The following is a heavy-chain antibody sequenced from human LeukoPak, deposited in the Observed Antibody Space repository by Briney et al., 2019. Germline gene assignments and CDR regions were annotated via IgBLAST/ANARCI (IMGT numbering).Heavy chain of an antibody. Sequence: SETLSLTCAVYGGSLSGYYWSWIRQPPGKGLEWIGEINHSGSTNYNPSLKSRVTISVDTSKNQFSLKLSSVTAADTAVYYCARGEAAAGTGYWGQGTLVTVSS. CDR2: INHSGST. D-gene: IGHD6-13*01. CDR3: ARGEAAAGTGY. J-gene: IGHJ4*02. CDR1: GGSLSGYY. V-gene: IGHV4-34*01.